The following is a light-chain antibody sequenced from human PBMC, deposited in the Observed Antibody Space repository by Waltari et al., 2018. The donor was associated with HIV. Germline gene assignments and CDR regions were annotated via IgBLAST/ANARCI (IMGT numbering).Light chain of an antibody. J-gene: IGKJ4*01. CDR1: QSVSSY. Sequence: EIVLTQSQATLSLSPGERATLSCRASQSVSSYLAWYHQKPGQAPRLLIYDASNRATGIPARFSGSGSGTNFTLTISSLEPEDFAVYYCQQRSNWPPAFGGGTKVEIK. V-gene: IGKV3-11*01. CDR3: QQRSNWPPA. CDR2: DAS.